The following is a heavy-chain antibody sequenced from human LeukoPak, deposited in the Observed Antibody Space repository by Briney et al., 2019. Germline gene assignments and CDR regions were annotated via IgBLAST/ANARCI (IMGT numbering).Heavy chain of an antibody. Sequence: GSLRLSCAASEFSFSSFWMSWIRQPPGKGLEWIGEINHSGSTNYNPSLKSRVTISVDTSKNQFSLKLSSVTAADTAVYYCARGITHIGYWGQGTLVTVSS. J-gene: IGHJ4*02. CDR3: ARGITHIGY. CDR1: EFSFSSFW. V-gene: IGHV4-34*01. CDR2: INHSGST.